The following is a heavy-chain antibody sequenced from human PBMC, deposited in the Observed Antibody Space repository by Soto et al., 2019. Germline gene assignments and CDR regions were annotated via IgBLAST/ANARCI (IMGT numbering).Heavy chain of an antibody. V-gene: IGHV4-59*08. J-gene: IGHJ6*03. CDR2: IYYSGST. D-gene: IGHD3-3*01. CDR1: GASISSYY. Sequence: SETLSLTCTVSGASISSYYWSWIRQPPGKGLEWIGYIYYSGSTNYNPSLKSRVTISVDTSKNQFSLKLSSVTAADTAVYYCARHLKDYDFWSSYYTRPDILNYYYMDVWGKGTTVTVSS. CDR3: ARHLKDYDFWSSYYTRPDILNYYYMDV.